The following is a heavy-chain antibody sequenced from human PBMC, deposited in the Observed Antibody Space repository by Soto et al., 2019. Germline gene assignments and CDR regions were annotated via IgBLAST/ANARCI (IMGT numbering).Heavy chain of an antibody. V-gene: IGHV3-64D*06. J-gene: IGHJ4*02. CDR2: ISSNGGST. CDR1: GFTFSSYA. D-gene: IGHD6-19*01. CDR3: VQGAYSSFWNWGFDY. Sequence: GWSLRLSCSASGFTFSSYAMHWVRQAPGKGLEYVSAISSNGGSTYYADSVKGRFTISRDNSKNTLYLQMSSLRAEDTAVYYCVQGAYSSFWNWGFDYWAQGTTVTVSS.